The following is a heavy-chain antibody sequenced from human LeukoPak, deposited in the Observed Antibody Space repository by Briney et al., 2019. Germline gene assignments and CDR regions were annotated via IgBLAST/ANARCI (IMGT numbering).Heavy chain of an antibody. V-gene: IGHV3-7*01. CDR3: ARGGRVYNDY. D-gene: IGHD3-10*01. CDR1: GFSFSSYW. CDR2: MKEDGSEK. Sequence: PGGSLRLSCAASGFSFSSYWMTWVRQAPGKGLEWVANMKEDGSEKNYVDSVKGRFTISRDNAKNSLYLQMKSLRAEDTAVYYCARGGRVYNDYWGQGTLVTVS. J-gene: IGHJ4*02.